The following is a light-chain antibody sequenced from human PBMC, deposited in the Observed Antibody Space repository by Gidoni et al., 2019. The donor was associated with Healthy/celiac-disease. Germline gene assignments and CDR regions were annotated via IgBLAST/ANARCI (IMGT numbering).Light chain of an antibody. CDR1: SSDVGGYNY. V-gene: IGLV2-8*01. CDR2: EVS. J-gene: IGLJ2*01. Sequence: QSALTQPPSASGSPGQSVTISCTGTSSDVGGYNYVSWYQQHPGKAPKLMIYEVSKRPSRVPDRFSGSKSVNTASLPVSGLQAEDDADYYCSSYAGSNTVFGGGTKLTVL. CDR3: SSYAGSNTV.